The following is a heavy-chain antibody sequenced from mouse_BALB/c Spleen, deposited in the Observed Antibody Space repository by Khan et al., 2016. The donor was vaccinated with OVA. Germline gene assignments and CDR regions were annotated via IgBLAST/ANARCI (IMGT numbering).Heavy chain of an antibody. Sequence: EVELVESGGGLVQPGGSRKLSCAASGFTFSSYGMHWVRQAPEKGLEWVAYISGDSSTIYYTDTAKGRFTISSDNPKNTLSLQMTSLMSEDTAMYYCATSYYYGYYFDYWGPGTTLTVSS. CDR1: GFTFSSYG. CDR3: ATSYYYGYYFDY. CDR2: ISGDSSTI. J-gene: IGHJ2*01. D-gene: IGHD1-1*01. V-gene: IGHV5-17*02.